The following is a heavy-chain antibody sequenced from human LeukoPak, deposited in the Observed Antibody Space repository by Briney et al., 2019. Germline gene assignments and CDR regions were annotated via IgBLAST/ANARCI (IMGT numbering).Heavy chain of an antibody. J-gene: IGHJ4*02. V-gene: IGHV3-30*19. CDR3: ASGVGATAPGY. D-gene: IGHD1-26*01. CDR1: GFTFSSYG. CDR2: ISYDGSNK. Sequence: GGSLRLSCAASGFTFSSYGMHWVRQAPGKGLEWVAVISYDGSNKYYADSVKGRFTISRDNSKNTLYLQMNSLRAEDTAVYYCASGVGATAPGYWGQGTLVTVSS.